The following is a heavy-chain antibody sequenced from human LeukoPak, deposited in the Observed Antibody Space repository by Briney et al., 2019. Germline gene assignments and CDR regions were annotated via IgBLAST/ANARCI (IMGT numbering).Heavy chain of an antibody. V-gene: IGHV3-30*02. J-gene: IGHJ4*02. Sequence: PGGSLRLSCAASGFTFSSYGMHWVRQAPGKGLEWVAFIRYDGSNKYYADSVKGRFTISRDNSKNTLYLQMNSLRAEDTAVYYCAKGGDSSGYEADYWGQRTLVTVSS. CDR3: AKGGDSSGYEADY. CDR1: GFTFSSYG. D-gene: IGHD3-22*01. CDR2: IRYDGSNK.